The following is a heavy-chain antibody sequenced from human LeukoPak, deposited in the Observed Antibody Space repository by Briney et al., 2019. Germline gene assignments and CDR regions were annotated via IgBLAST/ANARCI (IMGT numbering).Heavy chain of an antibody. J-gene: IGHJ4*02. CDR2: IRYDGSNK. CDR1: GFTFSGYA. V-gene: IGHV3-30*02. Sequence: GGSLRLSCAASGFTFSGYAMHWVRQAPVKGLEWVAFIRYDGSNKYYADSVKGRFTISRVNSKNTLYLQMNSLRAEDTAVYYCAKDLEYCSSTSCYTYDYYFDYWGQGTLVTVSS. CDR3: AKDLEYCSSTSCYTYDYYFDY. D-gene: IGHD2-2*02.